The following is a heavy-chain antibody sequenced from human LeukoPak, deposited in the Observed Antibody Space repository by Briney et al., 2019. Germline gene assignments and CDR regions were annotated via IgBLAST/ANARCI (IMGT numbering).Heavy chain of an antibody. CDR3: AREAGPSDYGDYLGYYYGMDV. Sequence: GRSLRLSCAASGFTFSSYAMHWVRQAPGKGLEWVAVISYDGSNKYYADSVKGRFTTSRDNSKNTLYLQMNSLRAEDTAVYYCAREAGPSDYGDYLGYYYGMDVWGQGTTVTVSS. D-gene: IGHD4-17*01. J-gene: IGHJ6*02. CDR2: ISYDGSNK. CDR1: GFTFSSYA. V-gene: IGHV3-30*04.